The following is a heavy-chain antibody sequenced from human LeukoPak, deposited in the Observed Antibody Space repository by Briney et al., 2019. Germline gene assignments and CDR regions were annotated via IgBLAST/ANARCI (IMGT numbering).Heavy chain of an antibody. CDR3: AKDHYYDSSGFDY. D-gene: IGHD3-22*01. CDR2: IWYDGSNK. J-gene: IGHJ4*02. V-gene: IGHV3-33*06. Sequence: GGSLRLSCAASGFTFSSYGMHWVRQAPGKGLEWVAVIWYDGSNKYYADSVKGRFTISRDNSKNTLYLQMNSLRAEDTAVYYCAKDHYYDSSGFDYWGQGTLSPSPQ. CDR1: GFTFSSYG.